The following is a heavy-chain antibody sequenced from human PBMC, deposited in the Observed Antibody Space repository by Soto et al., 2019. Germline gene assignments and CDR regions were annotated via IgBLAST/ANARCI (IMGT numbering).Heavy chain of an antibody. D-gene: IGHD6-19*01. V-gene: IGHV3-74*01. J-gene: IGHJ4*02. CDR2: ISTDGSVT. CDR1: GLTFSSYW. CDR3: ARAPYSSGWCAFDS. Sequence: EVQLVESGGGLVQPGGSLRLSCAASGLTFSSYWMHWVRQAPGKGLVWVSRISTDGSVTTYADSVKGPSTISRDNAKNSLYLQMNSLRTEDTAVYYCARAPYSSGWCAFDSWSPGTLVSVSP.